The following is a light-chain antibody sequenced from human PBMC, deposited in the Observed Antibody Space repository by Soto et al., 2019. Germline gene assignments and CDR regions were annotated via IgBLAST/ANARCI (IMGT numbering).Light chain of an antibody. CDR1: QSVLYNSNNKNY. V-gene: IGKV4-1*01. Sequence: DIVMTQSPDSLAVSLGERATINCKSSQSVLYNSNNKNYLAWYQQKPGQTPNLLIYWASTRKSGVPDRFSGSGSGTDFTLTIISLQAEDVAVYYCQQYYGHPPTFGQGTRLEIK. CDR2: WAS. J-gene: IGKJ5*01. CDR3: QQYYGHPPT.